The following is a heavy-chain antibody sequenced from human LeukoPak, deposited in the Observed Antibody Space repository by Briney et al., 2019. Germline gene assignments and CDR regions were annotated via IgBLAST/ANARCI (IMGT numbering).Heavy chain of an antibody. CDR3: AKANWTSDADAVW. Sequence: GGSLRLSCAASGFSFTTYAMSWVRQAPARGLEWVSSIRGGGGKFYADFVRGRFTLSRDDSTNTVYLQLNNLRVEDTAIYYCAKANWTSDADAVWWGQGTLVTVSS. CDR1: GFSFTTYA. D-gene: IGHD3/OR15-3a*01. V-gene: IGHV3-23*01. CDR2: IRGGGGK. J-gene: IGHJ4*02.